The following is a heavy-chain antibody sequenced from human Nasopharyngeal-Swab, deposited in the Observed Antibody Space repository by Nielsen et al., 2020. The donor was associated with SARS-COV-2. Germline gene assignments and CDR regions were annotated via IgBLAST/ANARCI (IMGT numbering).Heavy chain of an antibody. CDR3: ARPLSRDSTWTTEANWFDP. D-gene: IGHD6-13*01. Sequence: GESLKISCAASGFTFSNYGMHWVRQAPGKGLEWVAVISYDGSNKYYADSVKGRFTISRDNSKNTLYLQMNSLRAEDTALYHCARPLSRDSTWTTEANWFDPWGQGTLVTVSS. J-gene: IGHJ5*02. CDR2: ISYDGSNK. CDR1: GFTFSNYG. V-gene: IGHV3-30*03.